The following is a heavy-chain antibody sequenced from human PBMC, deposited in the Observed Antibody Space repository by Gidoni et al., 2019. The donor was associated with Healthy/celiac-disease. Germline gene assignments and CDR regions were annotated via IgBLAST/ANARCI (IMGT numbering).Heavy chain of an antibody. D-gene: IGHD6-6*01. J-gene: IGHJ6*02. Sequence: QLQLQESGPGLVKPSETLSLTCTVSGGSISSSSYYWGWIRQPPGKGLEWIGSIYYSGSTYYNPSLKSRVTISVDTSKNQFSLKLSSVTAADTAVYYCARGGIAALPYYGMDVWGQGTTVTVSS. CDR2: IYYSGST. CDR3: ARGGIAALPYYGMDV. CDR1: GGSISSSSYY. V-gene: IGHV4-39*07.